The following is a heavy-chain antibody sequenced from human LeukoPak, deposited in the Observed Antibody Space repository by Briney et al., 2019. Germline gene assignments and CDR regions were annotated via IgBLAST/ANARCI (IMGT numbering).Heavy chain of an antibody. V-gene: IGHV4-34*01. Sequence: NPSETLSLTCAVYGGSFSDNYWTWIRQPPGKGLEFIGEINHSGSTNYDPSLKSRVTLSVDTSKNQFSLRLKSVTAADTAVYYCARGLYHYDTSGYSASKYYMDVWGKGTTVTISS. CDR1: GGSFSDNY. J-gene: IGHJ6*03. CDR2: INHSGST. CDR3: ARGLYHYDTSGYSASKYYMDV. D-gene: IGHD3-22*01.